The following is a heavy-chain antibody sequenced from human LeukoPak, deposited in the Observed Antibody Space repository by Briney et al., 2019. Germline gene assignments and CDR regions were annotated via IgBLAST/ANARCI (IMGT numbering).Heavy chain of an antibody. J-gene: IGHJ4*02. V-gene: IGHV1-3*01. CDR3: ARVPPWDYYDSSGYYFDY. Sequence: KFQGSVTITRDTSASTAYMELSSLRSEDTAVYYCARVPPWDYYDSSGYYFDYWGQGTLVTVSS. D-gene: IGHD3-22*01.